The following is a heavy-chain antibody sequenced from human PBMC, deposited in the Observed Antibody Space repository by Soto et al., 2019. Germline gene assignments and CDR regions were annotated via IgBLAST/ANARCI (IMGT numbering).Heavy chain of an antibody. J-gene: IGHJ6*02. CDR3: ARGGYCSSTSCPHYYYYGMDV. CDR1: GITFGSRA. D-gene: IGHD2-2*01. Sequence: VGSLRLSCVASGITFGSRAMSWVRQAPGEGLEWVSSITDSGGDAKYADSVRGRFTISRDNSKNTLYLQMSSLRAEDSAVYYCARGGYCSSTSCPHYYYYGMDVWGQGTTVTVSS. V-gene: IGHV3-23*01. CDR2: ITDSGGDA.